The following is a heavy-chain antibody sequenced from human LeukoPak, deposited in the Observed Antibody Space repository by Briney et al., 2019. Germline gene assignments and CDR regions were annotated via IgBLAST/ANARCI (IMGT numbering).Heavy chain of an antibody. CDR2: INHSGST. Sequence: NTSETLSLTCAVYGGSFSGYYWSWIRQPPGKGLEWIGEINHSGSTNYNPSLKSRVTISVDTSKNQFSLKLSSVTAADTAVYYCASETGTAAAGTANWGQGTLVTVSS. CDR3: ASETGTAAAGTAN. V-gene: IGHV4-34*01. CDR1: GGSFSGYY. J-gene: IGHJ1*01. D-gene: IGHD6-13*01.